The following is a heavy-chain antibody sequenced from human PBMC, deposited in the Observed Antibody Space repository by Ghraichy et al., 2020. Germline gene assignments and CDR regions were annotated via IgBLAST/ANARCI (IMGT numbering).Heavy chain of an antibody. CDR1: GFTFSSYS. CDR2: ISSSSSTI. V-gene: IGHV3-48*01. J-gene: IGHJ4*02. Sequence: GEALNISCAASGFTFSSYSMNWVRQAPGKGLEWVSYISSSSSTIYYADSVKGRFTISRDNAKNSLYLQMNSLRAEDTAVYYCARVGPYYDSSGYYYPIDYRGQGTLVTVSS. CDR3: ARVGPYYDSSGYYYPIDY. D-gene: IGHD3-22*01.